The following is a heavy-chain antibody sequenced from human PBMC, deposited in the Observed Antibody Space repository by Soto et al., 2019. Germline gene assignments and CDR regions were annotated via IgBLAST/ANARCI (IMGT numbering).Heavy chain of an antibody. CDR1: GGTFSSYR. CDR2: IVPIYRTA. CDR3: VRDSGAKLSSS. V-gene: IGHV1-69*13. D-gene: IGHD6-13*01. Sequence: GASVKVSGKASGGTFSSYRITWVRQAPGQGLEWVGGIVPIYRTADYAQKFQGRVTITADESARTSYMELRSLNSHDTAVYYCVRDSGAKLSSSWGQGTLVTVSS. J-gene: IGHJ4*02.